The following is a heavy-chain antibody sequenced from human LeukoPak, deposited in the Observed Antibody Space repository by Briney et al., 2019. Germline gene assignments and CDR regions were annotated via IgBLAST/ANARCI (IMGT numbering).Heavy chain of an antibody. Sequence: PSETLSLTCTVSGGSISSYYWSWIRQPLGKGLEWIGYISYSGNTNYNPSLKSRVTISVDTSKNQFSLKLNSVTAADTAVYYCARDDKGDYGYFDYWGQGTLVTVSS. CDR1: GGSISSYY. CDR2: ISYSGNT. CDR3: ARDDKGDYGYFDY. D-gene: IGHD4-17*01. V-gene: IGHV4-59*01. J-gene: IGHJ4*02.